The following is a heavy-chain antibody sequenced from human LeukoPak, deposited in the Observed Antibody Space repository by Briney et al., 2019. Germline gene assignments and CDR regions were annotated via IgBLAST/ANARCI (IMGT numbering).Heavy chain of an antibody. Sequence: GGSLRLSCAASGFTFSSYAMHWVRQAAGKGLEWVAIISYDGTNKDYADSVKGRFTISRDNSKNTLYLQMKSLRTEDTAVYYCARGSWRLVRGAASFEFWGQGALVTVSS. CDR2: ISYDGTNK. CDR3: ARGSWRLVRGAASFEF. CDR1: GFTFSSYA. V-gene: IGHV3-30-3*01. J-gene: IGHJ4*02. D-gene: IGHD3-10*01.